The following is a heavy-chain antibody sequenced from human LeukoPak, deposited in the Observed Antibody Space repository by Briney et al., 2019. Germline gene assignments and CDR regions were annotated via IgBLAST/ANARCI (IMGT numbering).Heavy chain of an antibody. CDR3: ARVADYYDSSGYFSDRAFDI. V-gene: IGHV4-59*12. Sequence: SETLSLTCTVSGGSISDYYWSWIRQPPGKGLEWIGEIYHSGSTNYNPSLKSRVTISVDKSKNQFSLKLSSVTAADTAVYYCARVADYYDSSGYFSDRAFDIWGQGTMVTVSS. CDR1: GGSISDYY. J-gene: IGHJ3*02. D-gene: IGHD3-22*01. CDR2: IYHSGST.